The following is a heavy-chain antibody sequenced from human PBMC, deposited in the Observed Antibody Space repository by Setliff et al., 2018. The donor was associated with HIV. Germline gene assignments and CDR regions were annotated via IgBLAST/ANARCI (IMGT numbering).Heavy chain of an antibody. CDR3: ARGHSHGYGYSGSYGPFDI. CDR1: GGTFSSYA. D-gene: IGHD1-26*01. J-gene: IGHJ3*02. Sequence: GASVKVSCKASGGTFSSYAINWVRQAPGQGLGWMGGIIPMFGTLNFAQKFQGRVTITTDESTSTAYMELNSLRSEDTAVYYCARGHSHGYGYSGSYGPFDIWGQGTMVTVSS. V-gene: IGHV1-69*05. CDR2: IIPMFGTL.